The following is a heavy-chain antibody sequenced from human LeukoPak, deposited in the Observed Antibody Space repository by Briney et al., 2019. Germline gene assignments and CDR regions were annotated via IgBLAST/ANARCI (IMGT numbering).Heavy chain of an antibody. J-gene: IGHJ4*02. CDR2: ISLNGTTI. D-gene: IGHD7-27*01. CDR1: VVTFSNYE. CDR3: ALISGDSFDY. Sequence: GGSLRLSCAASVVTFSNYEMNWVRQAPGKGLEWVSYISLNGTTIYYADSVKGRFTISRDNAKNSLYLQMNSLRAEDTAVYYCALISGDSFDYWGQGTLVTVSS. V-gene: IGHV3-48*03.